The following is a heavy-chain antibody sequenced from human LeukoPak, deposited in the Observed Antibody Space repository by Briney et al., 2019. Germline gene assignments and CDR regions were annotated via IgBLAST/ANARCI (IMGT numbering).Heavy chain of an antibody. CDR2: INHSGST. CDR3: AREWRYCSSTSCPRNWFDP. Sequence: SETLSFTCAVYGGSFSVYYWSWIRQPPGKGLEWIGEINHSGSTNYNPSLKSRVTISVDTSKNQFSLKLSSVTAADTAVYYCAREWRYCSSTSCPRNWFDPWGQGTLVTVSS. CDR1: GGSFSVYY. J-gene: IGHJ5*02. D-gene: IGHD2-2*01. V-gene: IGHV4-34*01.